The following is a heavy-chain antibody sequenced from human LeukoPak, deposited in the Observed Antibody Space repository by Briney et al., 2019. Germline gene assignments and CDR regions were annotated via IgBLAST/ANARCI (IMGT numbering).Heavy chain of an antibody. CDR2: IKSKVDGGTI. J-gene: IGHJ4*02. CDR1: GFTFTNAW. CDR3: TTDLRGRYLVIQESNIDY. V-gene: IGHV3-15*01. Sequence: GGSLRLSCAASGFTFTNAWMSWVRQAPGKGLEWVGRIKSKVDGGTIDYAAPVKGRFTISRDDSNNTLYLQMNSLKTDDTTVYYCTTDLRGRYLVIQESNIDYWGQGNLVTVPS. D-gene: IGHD2-21*01.